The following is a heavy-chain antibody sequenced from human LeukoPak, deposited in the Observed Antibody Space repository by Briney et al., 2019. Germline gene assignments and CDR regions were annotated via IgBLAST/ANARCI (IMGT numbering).Heavy chain of an antibody. J-gene: IGHJ5*02. CDR3: ARGRNVLRYFDWYGANWFDP. D-gene: IGHD3-9*01. CDR2: INPNSGGT. CDR1: GYTFTGYY. Sequence: ASVKVSCKASGYTFTGYYMHWVRQAPGQGLEWMGWINPNSGGTNYAQKFQGWVTMTRDTSISTAHMELSRLRSDDTAVYYCARGRNVLRYFDWYGANWFDPWGQGTLVTVSS. V-gene: IGHV1-2*04.